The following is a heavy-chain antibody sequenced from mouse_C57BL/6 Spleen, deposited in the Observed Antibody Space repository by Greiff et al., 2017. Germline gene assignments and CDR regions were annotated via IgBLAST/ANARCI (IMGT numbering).Heavy chain of an antibody. Sequence: EVQLQQSGPELVKPGASVKISCKASGYTFTDYYMNWVKQSHGKSLEWIGDINTNNGGTSYNQKFKGKATLTVDKSSSTAYMELRSLTSEDSAVYYCARVGDYYGSSLDYWGQGTTLTVSS. J-gene: IGHJ2*01. D-gene: IGHD1-1*01. CDR3: ARVGDYYGSSLDY. CDR2: INTNNGGT. V-gene: IGHV1-26*01. CDR1: GYTFTDYY.